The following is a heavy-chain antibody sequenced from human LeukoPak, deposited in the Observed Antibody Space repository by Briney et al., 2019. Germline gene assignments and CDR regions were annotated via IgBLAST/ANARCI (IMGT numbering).Heavy chain of an antibody. D-gene: IGHD3/OR15-3a*01. Sequence: SETLSLTCAVSGGSISSVGYSWHLFRQPPGKGLEWIGYIYHTGSTYYNPSLKSRATISVDRSKNQFSLKLTSVTAADTAVYYCASGLPPRYWGQGTLVTVSS. V-gene: IGHV4-30-2*01. CDR3: ASGLPPRY. CDR2: IYHTGST. J-gene: IGHJ4*02. CDR1: GGSISSVGYS.